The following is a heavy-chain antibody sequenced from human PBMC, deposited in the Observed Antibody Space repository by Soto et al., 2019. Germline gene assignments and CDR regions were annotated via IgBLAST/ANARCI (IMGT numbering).Heavy chain of an antibody. J-gene: IGHJ6*02. CDR2: IYYSVSP. CDR3: AVPAASVAGASGSYYYYGMDV. Sequence: SETLSLTCTFSGGSISSSSYYWGWIRQPPGKGLEWIGYIYYSVSPYYNPSLKSRVTISVDTSKNQFSLKLSSVTAADTAVYYCAVPAASVAGASGSYYYYGMDVWGQGTTVTVSS. CDR1: GGSISSSSYY. V-gene: IGHV4-39*01. D-gene: IGHD6-19*01.